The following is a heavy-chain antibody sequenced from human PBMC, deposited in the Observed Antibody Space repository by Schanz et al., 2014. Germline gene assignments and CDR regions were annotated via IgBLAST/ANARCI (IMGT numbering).Heavy chain of an antibody. D-gene: IGHD3-22*01. V-gene: IGHV3-23*01. CDR1: GFTFSSYA. J-gene: IGHJ4*02. CDR3: AKDPSHGDYDYYLDY. CDR2: ISGSDGTT. Sequence: EVQLLESGGGLVQPGGSLRLSCAASGFTFSSYAMSWVRQAPGKGLEWVSAISGSDGTTYYADSVKGRFTISRDNSKNTLYLQMNSLRAEDTAVYYCAKDPSHGDYDYYLDYWGQGTLVTVSS.